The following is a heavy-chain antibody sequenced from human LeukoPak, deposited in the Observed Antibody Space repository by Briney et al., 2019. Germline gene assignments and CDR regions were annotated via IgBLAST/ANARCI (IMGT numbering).Heavy chain of an antibody. CDR3: ARTGYDSSGYDYYFDY. V-gene: IGHV3-33*01. D-gene: IGHD3-22*01. Sequence: GRSLRLSCAASGSTFSSYGMHWVRQAPGKGLEWVAVIWYDGSNKYYADSVKGRFTISRDNSKNTLYLQMNSLRAEDTAVYYCARTGYDSSGYDYYFDYWGQGTLVTVSS. CDR1: GSTFSSYG. J-gene: IGHJ4*02. CDR2: IWYDGSNK.